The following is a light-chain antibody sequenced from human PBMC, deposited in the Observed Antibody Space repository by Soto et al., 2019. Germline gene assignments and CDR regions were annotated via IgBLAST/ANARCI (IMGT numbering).Light chain of an antibody. CDR2: GVT. V-gene: IGLV2-14*01. Sequence: QSVLTQPASVSGSPGQSITISCTGTSSDVGAYYSVSWYQHHPGKAPKLIIYGVTNRPSGVSNRFSGSKSGNTASLTISGLQAEDEADYHCSSYTSGSSPYVFGTGTKVTV. J-gene: IGLJ1*01. CDR3: SSYTSGSSPYV. CDR1: SSDVGAYYS.